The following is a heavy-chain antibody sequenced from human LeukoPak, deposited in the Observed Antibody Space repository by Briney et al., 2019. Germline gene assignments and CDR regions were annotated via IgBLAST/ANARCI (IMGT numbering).Heavy chain of an antibody. CDR2: IIPIFGTA. CDR3: ARECIAARTGGFDY. D-gene: IGHD6-6*01. CDR1: GGTFSSYA. J-gene: IGHJ4*02. V-gene: IGHV1-69*05. Sequence: GASVKVSCKASGGTFSSYAISWVRQAPGQGLEWMGGIIPIFGTANYAQKFQGRVTITTDESTSTAYMELSSLRSEDPAVYYCARECIAARTGGFDYWGQGTLVTVSS.